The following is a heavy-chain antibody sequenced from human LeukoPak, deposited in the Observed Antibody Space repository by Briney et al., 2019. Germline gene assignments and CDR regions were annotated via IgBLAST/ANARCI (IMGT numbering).Heavy chain of an antibody. Sequence: PSQTLSLTRTVSGGSLSSGDYYWSWVRQPPGRGLEWIGYIYYSGSTYYNPSLKSRVTMSVDTSKNQFSLKLSYVTAADTAVYYCARGREQWVSTDYWGQGTLVTVSS. CDR2: IYYSGST. D-gene: IGHD6-19*01. CDR1: GGSLSSGDYY. J-gene: IGHJ4*02. CDR3: ARGREQWVSTDY. V-gene: IGHV4-30-4*08.